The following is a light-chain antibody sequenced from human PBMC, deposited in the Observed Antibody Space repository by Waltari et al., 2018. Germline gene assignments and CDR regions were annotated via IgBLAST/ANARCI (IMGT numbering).Light chain of an antibody. V-gene: IGKV1-16*01. CDR2: GAS. CDR1: QGIRNS. Sequence: DIQMTQSPSSRSAFVGDRVTISCRASQGIRNSVDWFQQKPGKAPKALMYGASTLHSGVPSRFSGSGFGTDFTLTISGLQPEDLATYYCLQYDSYPRTFGQGTKVEIK. CDR3: LQYDSYPRT. J-gene: IGKJ1*01.